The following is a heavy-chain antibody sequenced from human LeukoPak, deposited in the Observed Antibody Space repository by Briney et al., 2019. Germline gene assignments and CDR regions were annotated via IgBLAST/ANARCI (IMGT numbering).Heavy chain of an antibody. D-gene: IGHD3-22*01. CDR2: ISGSGGST. V-gene: IGHV3-23*01. J-gene: IGHJ4*02. CDR1: GFTFSSYA. Sequence: GGSLRLSCAASGFTFSSYAMSWVRQAPGKGLEWVSAISGSGGSTYYADSVKGRFTISRDNSKNTLYLQKNSLRAEDTAVYYCASQTYYYDSSGYWADYWGQGTLVTVSS. CDR3: ASQTYYYDSSGYWADY.